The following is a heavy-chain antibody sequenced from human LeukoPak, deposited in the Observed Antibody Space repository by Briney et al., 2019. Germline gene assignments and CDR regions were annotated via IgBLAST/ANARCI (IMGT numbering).Heavy chain of an antibody. V-gene: IGHV1-69*05. CDR1: GGTFSSYA. CDR3: ARVEATVTYNWFDP. J-gene: IGHJ5*02. Sequence: GASVKVSCKASGGTFSSYAISWVRQAPGQGLEWMGGIIPIFGTTNYAQKFQGRVTITTDESTSTAYMELSSLRSEDTAVYYCARVEATVTYNWFDPWGQGTLVTVSS. D-gene: IGHD4-11*01. CDR2: IIPIFGTT.